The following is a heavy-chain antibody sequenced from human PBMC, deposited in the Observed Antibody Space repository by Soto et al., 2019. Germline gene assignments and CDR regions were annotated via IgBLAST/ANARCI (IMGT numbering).Heavy chain of an antibody. CDR3: ARDVGNYVPYYYGMDV. J-gene: IGHJ6*02. CDR1: GFTFSTYA. V-gene: IGHV3-30*03. CDR2: IAYDGNDK. Sequence: GGSLRLSCAVSGFTFSTYAMHWVRQAPGKGLEWVAVIAYDGNDKYYADSVKGRFTISRDNSKNALYLQMNTLRPEDTAMYYCARDVGNYVPYYYGMDVWGQGTTVTVSS. D-gene: IGHD1-7*01.